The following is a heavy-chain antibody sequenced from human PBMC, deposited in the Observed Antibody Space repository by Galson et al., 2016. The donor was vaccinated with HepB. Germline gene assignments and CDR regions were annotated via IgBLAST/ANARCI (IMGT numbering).Heavy chain of an antibody. D-gene: IGHD3-3*01. CDR3: ARGRISIIGRAGYPYYGVDV. Sequence: TLSLTCSVSGTSINSGGYYWSWIRQHPGKGLEWIGFIYHNGNTHYNPSLQRRVTLSVDTSQSQFSLPLTSVTAADTAVYYCARGRISIIGRAGYPYYGVDVWGKGTTVTVSS. CDR2: IYHNGNT. J-gene: IGHJ6*04. CDR1: GTSINSGGYY. V-gene: IGHV4-31*03.